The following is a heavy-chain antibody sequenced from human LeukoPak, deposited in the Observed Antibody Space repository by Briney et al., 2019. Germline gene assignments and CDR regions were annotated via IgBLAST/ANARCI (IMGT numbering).Heavy chain of an antibody. CDR1: GGSISSSSYY. J-gene: IGHJ6*02. D-gene: IGHD3-16*01. CDR3: ARHRRFFSKPAAGYYYYGMDV. CDR2: IYYSGST. Sequence: SETLSLTCTVSGGSISSSSYYWGWIRQPPGKGLEWIGSIYYSGSTYYNPSLKSRVTISVDTSKNQFSLKLSSVTAADTAVYYCARHRRFFSKPAAGYYYYGMDVWGQGTTVTVSS. V-gene: IGHV4-39*01.